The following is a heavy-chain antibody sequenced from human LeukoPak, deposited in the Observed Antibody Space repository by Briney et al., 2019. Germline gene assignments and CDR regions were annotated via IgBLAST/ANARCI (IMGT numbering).Heavy chain of an antibody. D-gene: IGHD3-22*01. CDR1: GFTFSSYW. CDR2: IKQDGSEK. Sequence: GGSLRLSCAGSGFTFSSYWMSWVRQAPGKGLEWVANIKQDGSEKYYVDSVKGRFTISRDNAKNSLYLQMNSLRAEDTAVYYCARSRGGRSSGYYFGGQGTLVTVSS. J-gene: IGHJ4*02. CDR3: ARSRGGRSSGYYF. V-gene: IGHV3-7*01.